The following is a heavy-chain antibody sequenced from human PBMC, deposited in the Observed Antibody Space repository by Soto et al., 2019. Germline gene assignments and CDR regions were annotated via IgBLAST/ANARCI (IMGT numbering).Heavy chain of an antibody. CDR1: GYTFSSYG. D-gene: IGHD2-15*01. CDR2: INTGNGIT. CDR3: ARGRILYYLMDV. V-gene: IGHV1-3*04. Sequence: GASVKVSCKASGYTFSSYGMHWLRQAPGQRLEWMGWINTGNGITKYSQNFQGRVSITRDTPATTVYMELSSLRSEDTAVYCCARGRILYYLMDVWGQGTMVTVSS. J-gene: IGHJ6*02.